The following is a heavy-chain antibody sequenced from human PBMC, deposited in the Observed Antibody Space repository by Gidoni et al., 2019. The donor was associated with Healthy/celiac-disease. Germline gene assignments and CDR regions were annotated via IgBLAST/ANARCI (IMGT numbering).Heavy chain of an antibody. J-gene: IGHJ6*02. Sequence: EVQLVESGGGLVKPGGSLRLSCAASGFTFSSYSMNWVRQAPGKGLELVSSSSSSSSYIYYADSVKGRFTISRDNAKNSLYLQMNSVRAEDTAVYYCVSLSIAAAAPWYYGMDVWGQGTTVTVSS. D-gene: IGHD6-13*01. V-gene: IGHV3-21*01. CDR2: SSSSSSYI. CDR3: VSLSIAAAAPWYYGMDV. CDR1: GFTFSSYS.